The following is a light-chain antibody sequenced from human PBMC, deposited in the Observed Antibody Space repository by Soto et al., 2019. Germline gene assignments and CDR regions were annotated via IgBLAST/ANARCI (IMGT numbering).Light chain of an antibody. CDR3: SSYEGSNTLV. CDR1: SSDIGGYNY. Sequence: QSALTQPPSASGSPGQSVTISCTGTSSDIGGYNYVSWYQQHPGKVPKLMIYEVTKRPSGVPDRFSGSKSGNTASLTVSGLQAEDEADYYCSSYEGSNTLVFGGGTQLTVL. J-gene: IGLJ3*02. V-gene: IGLV2-8*01. CDR2: EVT.